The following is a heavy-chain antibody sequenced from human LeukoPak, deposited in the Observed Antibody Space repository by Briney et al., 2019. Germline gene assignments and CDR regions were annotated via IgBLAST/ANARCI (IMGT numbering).Heavy chain of an antibody. Sequence: QTGGSLRLSCAASGFTFSSYGMHWVRQAPGKGLEWVAVISYDGSNKYYADSVKGRFTISRDNSKNTLYLQMNSLRAEDTAVYYCAKDLDSSGWGGSSYYYYGMDVWGQGTTVTVS. CDR3: AKDLDSSGWGGSSYYYYGMDV. D-gene: IGHD6-19*01. CDR1: GFTFSSYG. J-gene: IGHJ6*02. V-gene: IGHV3-30*18. CDR2: ISYDGSNK.